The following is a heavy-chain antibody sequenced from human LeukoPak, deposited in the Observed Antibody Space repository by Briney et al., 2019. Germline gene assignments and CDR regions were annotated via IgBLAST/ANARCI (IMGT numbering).Heavy chain of an antibody. J-gene: IGHJ4*01. D-gene: IGHD4-11*01. CDR2: IIPIFGIA. V-gene: IGHV1-69*04. Sequence: SVKVSCKASGGTFSSCAISWVRQAPGQGLEWMGRIIPIFGIANYAQKFQGRVTITADKSTSTAYMELSSLRSEDTAVYYCARGDDYSNYYFDYWGHGTLVTVSS. CDR3: ARGDDYSNYYFDY. CDR1: GGTFSSCA.